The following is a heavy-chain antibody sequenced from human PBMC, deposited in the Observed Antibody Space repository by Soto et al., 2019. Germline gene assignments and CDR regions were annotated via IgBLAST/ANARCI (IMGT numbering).Heavy chain of an antibody. Sequence: GASVKVSCKVSGYTLTELSMHWVRQAPGKGLEWMGGFDPEDGETIYAQKFQGRVTMTEDTSTDTAYMELSSLRSEDTAVYYCATALVVPAAMPRGYFDYWGQETLVTVSS. V-gene: IGHV1-24*01. CDR3: ATALVVPAAMPRGYFDY. CDR1: GYTLTELS. J-gene: IGHJ4*02. CDR2: FDPEDGET. D-gene: IGHD2-2*01.